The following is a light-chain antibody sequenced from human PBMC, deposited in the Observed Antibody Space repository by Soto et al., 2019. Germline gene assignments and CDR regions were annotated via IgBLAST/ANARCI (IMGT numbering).Light chain of an antibody. J-gene: IGKJ1*01. CDR3: QQYGSSPWT. V-gene: IGKV3-20*01. CDR1: QTIRSNY. CDR2: GAS. Sequence: EIVSTQSPGTLSLSPGERATLSCRASQTIRSNYLAWYQQRPGQAPRLLIYGASSRATDIPDRFSGSASGTDFTLTILRLEPEDFAVYYCQQYGSSPWTFGQGTKV.